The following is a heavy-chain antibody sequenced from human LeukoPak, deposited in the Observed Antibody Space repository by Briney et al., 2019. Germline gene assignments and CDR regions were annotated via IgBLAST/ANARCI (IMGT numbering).Heavy chain of an antibody. CDR2: ISGSGGGT. D-gene: IGHD1-26*01. CDR1: GFTFNSYA. V-gene: IGHV3-23*01. Sequence: QPGGSLILSCAASGFTFNSYAMSWVRQAPEKGLEWVATISGSGGGTYYADSVKGRFTISRDDSKNTLYLQMNSLRAEDTAVYYCAKDLGRYRNNYFDYWGQGTLVTVSS. J-gene: IGHJ4*02. CDR3: AKDLGRYRNNYFDY.